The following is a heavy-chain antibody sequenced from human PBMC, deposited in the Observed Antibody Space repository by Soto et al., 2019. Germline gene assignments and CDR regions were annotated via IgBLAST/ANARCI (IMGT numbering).Heavy chain of an antibody. V-gene: IGHV3-21*01. J-gene: IGHJ6*02. D-gene: IGHD3-22*01. CDR1: GFTFSSYI. CDR3: ATGGDSSGFQTYSYYGMDV. CDR2: ITSRSTYI. Sequence: GGSLRLSCGASGFTFSSYILNWVRQAPGKGLEWVSSITSRSTYIYYADSVKGRFTIARDDAKNSLYLQMNSLRAEDTAVYYCATGGDSSGFQTYSYYGMDVWGQGTTVTVSS.